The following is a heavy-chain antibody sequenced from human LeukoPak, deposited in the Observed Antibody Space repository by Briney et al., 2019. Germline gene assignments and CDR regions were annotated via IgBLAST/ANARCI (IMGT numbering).Heavy chain of an antibody. V-gene: IGHV4-4*07. D-gene: IGHD1-1*01. CDR2: INPSGGT. CDR3: ARGFNTGWYFDL. Sequence: SETLSLTCTVSGGSISSYYWSWIRQPAGKGLEWVGRINPSGGTNYNPTFKSRVTLSAETSNNQFSLKLDSVTAADTAIYYCARGFNTGWYFDLWGRGTLVTVSS. J-gene: IGHJ2*01. CDR1: GGSISSYY.